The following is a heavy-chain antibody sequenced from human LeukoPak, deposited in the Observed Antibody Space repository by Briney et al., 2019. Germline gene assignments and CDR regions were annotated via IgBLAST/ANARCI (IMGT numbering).Heavy chain of an antibody. CDR3: ARGSSSSWYEVFAY. V-gene: IGHV1-46*01. Sequence: ASVKVSCKASGYTFTSYYMHWVRQAPGQGLEWMGIINPSGGSTSYAQKLQGRVTMTTDTSTSTAYMELRSLRSDDTAVYYCARGSSSSWYEVFAYWGQGTLVTVSS. D-gene: IGHD6-13*01. J-gene: IGHJ4*02. CDR1: GYTFTSYY. CDR2: INPSGGST.